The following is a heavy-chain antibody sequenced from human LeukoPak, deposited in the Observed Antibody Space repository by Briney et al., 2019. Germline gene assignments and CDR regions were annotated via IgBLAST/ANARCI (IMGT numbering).Heavy chain of an antibody. CDR2: IYYSGST. CDR3: ARGGWYSYGH. CDR1: GGSISSYY. J-gene: IGHJ4*02. D-gene: IGHD5-18*01. V-gene: IGHV4-59*01. Sequence: SETLSLTCAVSGGSISSYYWSWIRQPPGKGLEWIGYIYYSGSTNYNPSLKSRVTISVDTSKNQFSLKLSSVTAADTAVYYCARGGWYSYGHWGQGTLVTVSS.